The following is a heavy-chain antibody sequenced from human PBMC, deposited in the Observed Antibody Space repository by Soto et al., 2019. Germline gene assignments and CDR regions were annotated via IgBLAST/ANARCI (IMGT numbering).Heavy chain of an antibody. Sequence: SLRLSCAASEFTFRSYWRHWVRQSPGKGLVWVSRISCDGSSTNYADSVKGRFTISRDNAKNTVYLQIDSLRAEETAVYYCARSLPGTYGAFDFWGQGTMVTVSS. CDR3: ARSLPGTYGAFDF. V-gene: IGHV3-74*01. CDR1: EFTFRSYW. D-gene: IGHD1-7*01. CDR2: ISCDGSST. J-gene: IGHJ3*01.